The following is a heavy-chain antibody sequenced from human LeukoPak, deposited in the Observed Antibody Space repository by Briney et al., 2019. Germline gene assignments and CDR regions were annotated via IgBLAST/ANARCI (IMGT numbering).Heavy chain of an antibody. D-gene: IGHD1-7*01. V-gene: IGHV3-21*01. J-gene: IGHJ4*02. CDR3: ARGPRGNWNYPPWDY. Sequence: GGSLRLSCAASGFIFSSYSMDWVRQAPGKGLEWVSSISSSTIYIYYADSVKGRFTISRDNAKNSLYLQMNSLRAEDTAVYYCARGPRGNWNYPPWDYWGQGTLVTVSS. CDR2: ISSSTIYI. CDR1: GFIFSSYS.